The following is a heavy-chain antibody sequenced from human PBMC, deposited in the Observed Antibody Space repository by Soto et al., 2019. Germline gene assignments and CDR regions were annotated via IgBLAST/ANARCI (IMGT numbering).Heavy chain of an antibody. CDR1: GFTFSSYA. J-gene: IGHJ4*02. CDR3: AKSGYYDILTGYYILGYFDY. D-gene: IGHD3-9*01. CDR2: ISGSGGST. Sequence: GGSLRLSCAASGFTFSSYAMSWVRQAPGKGLEWVSAISGSGGSTYYADSVKGRFTISRDNSKNTLYLQMNSLRAEDTAVYYCAKSGYYDILTGYYILGYFDYWGQGTLVTVSS. V-gene: IGHV3-23*01.